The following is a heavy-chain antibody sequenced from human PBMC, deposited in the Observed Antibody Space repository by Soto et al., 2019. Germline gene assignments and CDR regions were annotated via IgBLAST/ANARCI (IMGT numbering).Heavy chain of an antibody. D-gene: IGHD5-18*01. Sequence: QVQLVQSGAEVKKPGASVKVSCNASGYTFTSYGISWVRQAPGQGLEWMGWISAYNGNTIYAQKVQGRVTITADKSTSTAYMELSSLRSEDTAVYYCARDTAMGNNWFDPWGQGTLVTVSS. V-gene: IGHV1-18*01. CDR1: GYTFTSYG. J-gene: IGHJ5*02. CDR2: ISAYNGNT. CDR3: ARDTAMGNNWFDP.